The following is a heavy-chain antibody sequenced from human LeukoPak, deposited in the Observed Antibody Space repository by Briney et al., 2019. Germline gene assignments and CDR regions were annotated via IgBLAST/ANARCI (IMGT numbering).Heavy chain of an antibody. CDR3: ARHVEYSSSWYYFDY. CDR2: IYTSGST. CDR1: GGSISSGSYY. J-gene: IGHJ4*02. V-gene: IGHV4-61*02. D-gene: IGHD6-13*01. Sequence: SETLSLTCTVSGGSISSGSYYWSWIRQPAGKGLEWIGRIYTSGSTNYNPSLKSRVTISVDTSKNQFSLKLSSVTAADTVVYYCARHVEYSSSWYYFDYWGQGTLVTVS.